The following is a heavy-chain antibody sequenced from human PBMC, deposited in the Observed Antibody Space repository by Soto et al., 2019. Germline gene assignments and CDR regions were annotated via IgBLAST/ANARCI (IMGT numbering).Heavy chain of an antibody. Sequence: ITLKESGPTLVKPTQTLTLTCTFSGFSLTTSGVGVGWIRQPPGKALECLALIYWDDDKRYSPSLKSRLTITKDPSKNQVVLRMTNMDPVDTATYYCAHSGPMTTVSAGGQRRKFWYFDLWGRGTLVTVS. CDR2: IYWDDDK. J-gene: IGHJ2*01. CDR3: AHSGPMTTVSAGGQRRKFWYFDL. CDR1: GFSLTTSGVG. V-gene: IGHV2-5*02. D-gene: IGHD4-17*01.